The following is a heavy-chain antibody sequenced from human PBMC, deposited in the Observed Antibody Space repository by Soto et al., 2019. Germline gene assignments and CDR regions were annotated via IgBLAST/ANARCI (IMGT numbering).Heavy chain of an antibody. D-gene: IGHD7-27*01. CDR2: ISGSGGST. V-gene: IGHV3-23*01. Sequence: HPGGSLRLSXAASGFTFTIFAMSWVRQSPGKGLEWVSTISGSGGSTYYADAVKGRFTISRDTSMGTLYLQMKSLRVEDTAIYYCAKEVSLGSTVDLGYWGQGTLVTVSS. J-gene: IGHJ4*02. CDR1: GFTFTIFA. CDR3: AKEVSLGSTVDLGY.